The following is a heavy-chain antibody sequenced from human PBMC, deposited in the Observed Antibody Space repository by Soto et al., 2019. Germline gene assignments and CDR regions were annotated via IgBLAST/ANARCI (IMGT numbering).Heavy chain of an antibody. J-gene: IGHJ6*02. V-gene: IGHV3-33*01. CDR1: GFTFSIYG. D-gene: IGHD2-15*01. CDR3: ARDGRYCSGGSCYFYPPNYGMDV. Sequence: GPLRLSCAASGFTFSIYGMHWVRQAPGKGLEWVAVIWYDGSNKYYADSVKGRFTISRDNSKNTLYLQMNSLRAEDTAVYYCARDGRYCSGGSCYFYPPNYGMDVWGQGTTVTVSS. CDR2: IWYDGSNK.